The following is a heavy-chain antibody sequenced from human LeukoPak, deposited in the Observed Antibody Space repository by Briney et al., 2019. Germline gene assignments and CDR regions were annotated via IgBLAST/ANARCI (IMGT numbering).Heavy chain of an antibody. CDR2: INAGNGNT. J-gene: IGHJ4*02. V-gene: IGHV1-3*01. Sequence: ASVKVSCKAFGYIFTAYYIHWVRQAPGQRLEWMGWINAGNGNTKYSQKFQGRVTITRDTSASTAYMEPSSLRSEDTAVYYCARATATAMVTVWGQGTLVTVSS. CDR1: GYIFTAYY. CDR3: ARATATAMVTV. D-gene: IGHD5-18*01.